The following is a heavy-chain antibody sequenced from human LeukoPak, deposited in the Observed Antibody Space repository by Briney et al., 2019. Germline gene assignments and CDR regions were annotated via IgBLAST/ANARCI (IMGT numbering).Heavy chain of an antibody. Sequence: PGGSLRLSCAASGFTFSSYGMHWVRQAPGKGLEWVAFIRYDGSNKCYADSVKGRFTISRDNSKNTLYLQMNSLRAEDTAVYYCAAEWIQLWCFDYWGQGTLVTVSS. V-gene: IGHV3-30*02. CDR2: IRYDGSNK. J-gene: IGHJ4*02. CDR1: GFTFSSYG. CDR3: AAEWIQLWCFDY. D-gene: IGHD5-18*01.